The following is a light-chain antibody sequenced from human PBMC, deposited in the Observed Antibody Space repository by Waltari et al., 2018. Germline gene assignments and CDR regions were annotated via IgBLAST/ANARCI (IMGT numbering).Light chain of an antibody. J-gene: IGLJ2*01. CDR2: DVS. CDR1: SSDVGGDDS. Sequence: QSALTQPASVSGSPGQSITISCTGSSSDVGGDDSASWYQDHPGQAPKVIICDVSNRPSGVSDRFSGSKSGNTASLTISELQPEDDADYYCRSHSTNNIVLFGGGTKVTVL. V-gene: IGLV2-14*03. CDR3: RSHSTNNIVL.